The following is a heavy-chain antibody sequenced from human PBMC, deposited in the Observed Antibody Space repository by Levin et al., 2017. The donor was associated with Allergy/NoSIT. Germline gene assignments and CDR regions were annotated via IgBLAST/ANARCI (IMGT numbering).Heavy chain of an antibody. V-gene: IGHV3-21*01. D-gene: IGHD3-22*01. CDR3: ARRSTGKMGYYYDSSGFGPLLDY. J-gene: IGHJ4*02. CDR1: GFDFSNYT. CDR2: ISHSRRYI. Sequence: PGGSLRLSCAASGFDFSNYTMSWVRQTPRGGLEGVSSISHSRRYIYYAESGGGRFTISRDDARNSLFLQMNSLRVEDTAIYYCARRSTGKMGYYYDSSGFGPLLDYWGQGTLVTVSS.